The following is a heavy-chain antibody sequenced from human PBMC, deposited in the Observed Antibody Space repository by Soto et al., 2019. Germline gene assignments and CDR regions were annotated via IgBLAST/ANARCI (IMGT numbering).Heavy chain of an antibody. CDR1: GFTFTSSA. V-gene: IGHV1-58*01. CDR2: IVVGSGNT. CDR3: AALKDTAMATFDY. D-gene: IGHD5-18*01. Sequence: GASVKVSCKASGFTFTSSAVQWVRQARGQRLEWIGWIVVGSGNTNYAQKFQERVTITRDMSTSTAYMELSSLRSEDTAVYYCAALKDTAMATFDYWGQGTLVTVSS. J-gene: IGHJ4*02.